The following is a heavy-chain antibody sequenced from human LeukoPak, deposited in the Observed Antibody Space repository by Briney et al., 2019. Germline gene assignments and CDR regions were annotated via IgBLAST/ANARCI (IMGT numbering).Heavy chain of an antibody. CDR2: IYYSGST. CDR3: AREGVTKFYSDY. J-gene: IGHJ4*02. Sequence: PSETLSLTCTVSGVSISSYYWSWIRQPPGKGLEWIGYIYYSGSTDYNPSLKSRVTISVDTSKNQSSLKLSSVTAADTAVYYCAREGVTKFYSDYWGQGTLVTVSS. V-gene: IGHV4-59*01. D-gene: IGHD4-11*01. CDR1: GVSISSYY.